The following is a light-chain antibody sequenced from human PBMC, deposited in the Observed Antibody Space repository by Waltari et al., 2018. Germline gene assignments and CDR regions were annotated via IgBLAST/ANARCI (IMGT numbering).Light chain of an antibody. CDR2: DAS. V-gene: IGKV3-11*01. Sequence: EIVLTQSPATLSLSPGERATVSCRASQSVGRHLAWYQQKPGQAPRLLIYDASDRAADTPARFSGSGSGTDFTLTISSLEPEDFVVYYCQQRSTWPSVTFGGGTKAEIK. J-gene: IGKJ4*01. CDR3: QQRSTWPSVT. CDR1: QSVGRH.